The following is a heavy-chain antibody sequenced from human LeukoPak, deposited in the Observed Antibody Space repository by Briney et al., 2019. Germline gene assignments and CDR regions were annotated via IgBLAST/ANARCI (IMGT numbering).Heavy chain of an antibody. V-gene: IGHV3-7*01. J-gene: IGHJ4*02. CDR2: IKQDGSEK. Sequence: GGSLRLSCAASGFTFSSYWMSWVRQAPGKGLEWVANIKQDGSEKYYVDSVKGRFTISRDNAKNSLYLQMNSLRAEDTAVYYCARFLRITMIVPDYWGQGTLVTVSS. CDR3: ARFLRITMIVPDY. CDR1: GFTFSSYW. D-gene: IGHD3-22*01.